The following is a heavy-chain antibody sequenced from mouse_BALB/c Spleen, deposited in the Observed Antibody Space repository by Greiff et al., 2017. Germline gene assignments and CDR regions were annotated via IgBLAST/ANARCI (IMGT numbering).Heavy chain of an antibody. CDR2: IWAGGST. CDR1: GFSLTSYG. D-gene: IGHD2-3*01. Sequence: VNLVESGPGLVAPSQSLSITCTVSGFSLTSYGVHWVRQPPGKGLEWLGVIWAGGSTNYNSALMSRLSISKDNSKSQVFLKMNSLQTDDTAMYYCARVPIYDGYYWFAYWGQGTLVTVSA. J-gene: IGHJ3*01. CDR3: ARVPIYDGYYWFAY. V-gene: IGHV2-9*02.